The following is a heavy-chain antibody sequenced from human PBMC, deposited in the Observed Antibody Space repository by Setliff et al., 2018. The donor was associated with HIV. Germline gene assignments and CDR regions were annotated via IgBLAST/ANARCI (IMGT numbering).Heavy chain of an antibody. Sequence: TSETLSLTCGVSGYSISSGYYWGWIRQPPGKGLEWIGSIYHNGITYYNPSLKSRVTISVDTSKNHFSLKLTSVTAADTAVYYCARAEMATIVAFDIWGQGTMVTVSS. J-gene: IGHJ3*02. CDR1: GYSISSGYY. CDR2: IYHNGIT. D-gene: IGHD5-12*01. V-gene: IGHV4-38-2*01. CDR3: ARAEMATIVAFDI.